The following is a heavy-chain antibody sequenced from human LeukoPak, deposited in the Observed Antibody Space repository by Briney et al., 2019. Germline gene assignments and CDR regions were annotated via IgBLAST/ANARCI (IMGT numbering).Heavy chain of an antibody. CDR3: ARDWFDGDYDRFDY. J-gene: IGHJ4*02. Sequence: GGSLRLSCAVSGFTYSSYWMSWFRQGPGKGLEWVANINQDGSQKFSVDSVKGRFTISRDNAKNPLSLQMNSLRVEDTAVYYCARDWFDGDYDRFDYWGQGTLVTVSS. V-gene: IGHV3-7*03. D-gene: IGHD4-17*01. CDR2: INQDGSQK. CDR1: GFTYSSYW.